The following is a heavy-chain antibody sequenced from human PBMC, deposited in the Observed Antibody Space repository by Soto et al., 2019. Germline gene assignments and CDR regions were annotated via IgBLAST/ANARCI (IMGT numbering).Heavy chain of an antibody. CDR2: IYWNDDK. Sequence: SGPTLVNPTQTLTLTCTFSGFSLSTSGVGVGWIRQPPGKALEWLALIYWNDDKRYSPSLKSRLTITKDTSKNQVVLTMTNMDPVDTATYYCARGYYYDSSGYPYYFDYWGQGTLVTVS. CDR3: ARGYYYDSSGYPYYFDY. CDR1: GFSLSTSGVG. J-gene: IGHJ4*02. V-gene: IGHV2-5*01. D-gene: IGHD3-22*01.